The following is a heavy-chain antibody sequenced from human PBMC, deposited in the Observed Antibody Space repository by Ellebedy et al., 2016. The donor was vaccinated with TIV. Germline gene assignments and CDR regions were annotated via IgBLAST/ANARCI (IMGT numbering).Heavy chain of an antibody. V-gene: IGHV3-23*01. Sequence: PGGSLRLSCAASGFTFSSYAMSWVRQAPGKGLEWVSTISGRCGSTYYAGSVKGRFTVSRDTSKNTVYLRVNSLRAADTAVYYCSKDFIYGDYADFWGQGTLVTGSS. CDR2: ISGRCGST. J-gene: IGHJ4*02. CDR1: GFTFSSYA. D-gene: IGHD4-17*01. CDR3: SKDFIYGDYADF.